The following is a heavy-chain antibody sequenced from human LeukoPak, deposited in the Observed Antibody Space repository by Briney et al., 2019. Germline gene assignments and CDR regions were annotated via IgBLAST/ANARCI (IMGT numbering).Heavy chain of an antibody. CDR3: AKDRDIAVAGTDDAFDI. D-gene: IGHD6-13*01. J-gene: IGHJ3*02. CDR1: RFTFSTYW. Sequence: GGSLRLSCAASRFTFSTYWMSWVRQAPGKGLEWVANIKEEGSETYYVDSVKGRFTISRDNAKNSLYLQMNSLRAEDTAVYYCAKDRDIAVAGTDDAFDIWGQGTMVTVSS. CDR2: IKEEGSET. V-gene: IGHV3-7*01.